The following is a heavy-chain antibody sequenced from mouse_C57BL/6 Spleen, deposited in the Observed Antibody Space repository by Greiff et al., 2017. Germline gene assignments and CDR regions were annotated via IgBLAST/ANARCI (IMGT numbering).Heavy chain of an antibody. CDR1: GYSITSGYY. CDR2: ISYDGSN. J-gene: IGHJ4*01. CDR3: ARDRRVYYAMDY. V-gene: IGHV3-6*01. Sequence: EVHLVESGPGLVKPSQSLSLTCSVTGYSITSGYYWNWIRQFPGNKLEWMGYISYDGSNNYNPSLKNRISITRDTSKNQFFLKLNSVTTEDTATYYCARDRRVYYAMDYWGQGTSVTVSS.